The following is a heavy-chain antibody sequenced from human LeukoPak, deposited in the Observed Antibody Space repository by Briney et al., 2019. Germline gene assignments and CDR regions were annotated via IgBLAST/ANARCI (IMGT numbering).Heavy chain of an antibody. D-gene: IGHD1-7*01. CDR3: ATTGTKEEGGFDY. J-gene: IGHJ4*02. V-gene: IGHV1-2*02. CDR1: GYTFTGYY. CDR2: INPNSGGT. Sequence: ASVKVSCKASGYTFTGYYMHWVRQAPGQGLEWMGWINPNSGGTNYAQKFQGRVTMTRDTSISTAYMELSRLRSDDTAVYYCATTGTKEEGGFDYWGQGTLVTVSS.